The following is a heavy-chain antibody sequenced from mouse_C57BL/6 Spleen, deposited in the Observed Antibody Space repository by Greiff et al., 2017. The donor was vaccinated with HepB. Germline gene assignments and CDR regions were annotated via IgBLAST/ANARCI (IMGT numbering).Heavy chain of an antibody. V-gene: IGHV3-6*01. J-gene: IGHJ3*01. CDR1: GYSITSGYY. Sequence: DVKLQESGPGLVKPSQSLSLTCSVTGYSITSGYYWNWIRQFPGNKLEWMGYISYDGSNNYNPSLKNRISITRDTSKNQFFLKLNSVTTEDTATYYCARDQNWDGAYWGQGTLVTVSA. CDR2: ISYDGSN. D-gene: IGHD4-1*01. CDR3: ARDQNWDGAY.